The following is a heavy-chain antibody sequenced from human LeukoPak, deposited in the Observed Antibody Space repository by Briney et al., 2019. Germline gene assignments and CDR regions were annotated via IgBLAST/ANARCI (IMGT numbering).Heavy chain of an antibody. J-gene: IGHJ4*02. CDR3: ATTKQARRYFDY. Sequence: GGSLRLSCAGCGFTFRSNALRGVRQAPGKGVEWVSAISTSGGNTYYADSVRGRFTISRDNSKNTLYLQMNTLRAEDTAVYYCATTKQARRYFDYWGQGTLVTVSS. CDR1: GFTFRSNA. D-gene: IGHD1-1*01. CDR2: ISTSGGNT. V-gene: IGHV3-23*01.